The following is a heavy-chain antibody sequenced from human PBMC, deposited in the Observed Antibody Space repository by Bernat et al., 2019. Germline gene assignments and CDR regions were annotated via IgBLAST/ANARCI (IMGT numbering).Heavy chain of an antibody. CDR2: ISYDGSNK. V-gene: IGHV3-30-3*01. J-gene: IGHJ4*02. CDR3: ARDLGLMGYFDY. CDR1: GFTFSSYA. Sequence: QVQLVESGGGMVQPGRSLRLSCAASGFTFSSYAMHWVCQAPGKGLEWVAVISYDGSNKYYADSVKGRFTISRDNSKNTLYLQMNSLRAEDTAVYYCARDLGLMGYFDYWGQGTLVTVSS. D-gene: IGHD3-16*01.